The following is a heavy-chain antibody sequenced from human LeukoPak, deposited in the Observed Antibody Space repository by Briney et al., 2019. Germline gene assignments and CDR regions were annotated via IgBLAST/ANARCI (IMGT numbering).Heavy chain of an antibody. D-gene: IGHD5-12*01. CDR2: ISWNSGSI. CDR1: GFTFDDYA. V-gene: IGHV3-9*01. J-gene: IGHJ5*02. CDR3: ASEGYSADHRFDP. Sequence: SLRLSCAASGFTFDDYAMHWVRQAPGKGLEWVSGISWNSGSIGYADSVKGRFTISRDNAKNSLYLQMNSLRAEDTAVYYCASEGYSADHRFDPWGQGTLVTVSS.